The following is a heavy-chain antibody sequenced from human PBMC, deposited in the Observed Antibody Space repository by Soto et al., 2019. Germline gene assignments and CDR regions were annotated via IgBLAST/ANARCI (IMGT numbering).Heavy chain of an antibody. Sequence: QVQLQESGPGLVKPSQTLSLTCTVSGDSISSRDYCWSWIRQSPDKGLEWIGHIYDGGSTYNNPSLTSAASISLVTAKNRFFLKLNSVSVADTAVYYCTRGPSGDKVDYWGQGTLVTVSS. CDR3: TRGPSGDKVDY. J-gene: IGHJ4*02. CDR1: GDSISSRDYC. D-gene: IGHD7-27*01. V-gene: IGHV4-30-4*01. CDR2: IYDGGST.